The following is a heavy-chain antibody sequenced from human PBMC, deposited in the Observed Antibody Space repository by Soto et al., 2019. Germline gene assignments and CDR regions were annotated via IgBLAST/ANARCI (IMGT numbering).Heavy chain of an antibody. V-gene: IGHV1-8*01. CDR1: GYTFTSYD. Sequence: AAVKVSCKASGYTFTSYDINWVRQATGQGLEWMGWMNPNSGNTGYAQKFQGRVTMTRNTSISTAYMELSSLRSEDTAVYYCARGFSSSWYIGKDYYGMDVWGQGTTVTVSS. CDR3: ARGFSSSWYIGKDYYGMDV. J-gene: IGHJ6*02. D-gene: IGHD6-13*01. CDR2: MNPNSGNT.